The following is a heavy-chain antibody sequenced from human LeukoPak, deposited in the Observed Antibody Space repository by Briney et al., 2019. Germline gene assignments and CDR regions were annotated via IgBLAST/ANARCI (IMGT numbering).Heavy chain of an antibody. V-gene: IGHV1-69*13. J-gene: IGHJ4*02. D-gene: IGHD1-26*01. CDR3: ARSLHSGSYYSLDY. Sequence: RGASVKVSCKASGGTFSSYAISWVRQAPGQGLEWMGGIIPIFGTANYAQKFQGRVTITADESTSTAYMELSSLRSEDTAVYYCARSLHSGSYYSLDYWGQGTLVTVSS. CDR2: IIPIFGTA. CDR1: GGTFSSYA.